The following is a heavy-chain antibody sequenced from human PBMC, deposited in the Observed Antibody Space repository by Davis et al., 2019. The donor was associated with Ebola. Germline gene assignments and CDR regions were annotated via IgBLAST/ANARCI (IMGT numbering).Heavy chain of an antibody. V-gene: IGHV1-18*01. CDR2: ISAYNGNT. Sequence: AASVKVSCKASGGTFSSYGISWVRQAPGQGLEWMGWISAYNGNTNYAQKLQGRVTITTDTSTSTAYMELRSLRSDDTAVYYCARDLPSYGDYGIYYYGMDVWGQGTTVTVSS. D-gene: IGHD4-17*01. J-gene: IGHJ6*02. CDR1: GGTFSSYG. CDR3: ARDLPSYGDYGIYYYGMDV.